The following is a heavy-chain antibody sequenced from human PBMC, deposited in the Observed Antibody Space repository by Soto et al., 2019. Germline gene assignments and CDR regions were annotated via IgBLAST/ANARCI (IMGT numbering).Heavy chain of an antibody. V-gene: IGHV4-38-2*01. CDR1: GYSISSGYY. CDR3: ARQDHGDYEFFFDY. CDR2: ISSIGST. D-gene: IGHD4-17*01. J-gene: IGHJ4*02. Sequence: SETLSLTCAVSGYSISSGYYWGWIRQPPGRGLEWIGTISSIGSTYYNPSLEGRVTISVDTSKNQFPLKVTSVTAADTGLYYCARQDHGDYEFFFDYWGQGTLVTVSS.